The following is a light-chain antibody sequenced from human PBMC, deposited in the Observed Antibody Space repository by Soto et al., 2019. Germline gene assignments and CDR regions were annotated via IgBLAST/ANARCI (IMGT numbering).Light chain of an antibody. J-gene: IGKJ5*01. CDR1: QSISTY. CDR2: SAS. CDR3: QQSYGNPIT. Sequence: DIQMTQYPSSLSASVRDRVTITWRASQSISTYLTWYQQKQGQAPNLLIYSASNLQSGVPSRFSGSGYGTDFTLTISSIQTEDFAAYYCQQSYGNPITFGQGTRLEIK. V-gene: IGKV1-39*01.